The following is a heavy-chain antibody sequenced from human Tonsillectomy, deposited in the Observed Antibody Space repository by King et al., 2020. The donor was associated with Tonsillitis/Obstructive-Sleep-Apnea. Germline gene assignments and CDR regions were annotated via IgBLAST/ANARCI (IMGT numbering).Heavy chain of an antibody. J-gene: IGHJ6*02. CDR1: GFIFSSYG. CDR3: ARDYYDNSGYNFYYYYGRDV. CDR2: ISYDGNNK. D-gene: IGHD3-22*01. V-gene: IGHV3-30*03. Sequence: VQLVESGGGVVQPGRSLRLSCAASGFIFSSYGMHWVRQGPGKGLEWVAVISYDGNNKYYADSVKGRFTISRDNSKNTLYLQMNSLSAEDTAVYYCARDYYDNSGYNFYYYYGRDVWGQGTTVTVSS.